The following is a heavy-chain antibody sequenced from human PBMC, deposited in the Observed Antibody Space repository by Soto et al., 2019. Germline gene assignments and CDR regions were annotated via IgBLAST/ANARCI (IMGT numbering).Heavy chain of an antibody. CDR3: ARLRPAAISYYYYGMDV. D-gene: IGHD2-2*02. CDR2: IYYSGST. Sequence: QVQLQESGPGLVKPSETLSLTCTVSGGSISSYYWSWIRQPPGKGLEWIGYIYYSGSTNYNPSLKSRVPISVDTSKNQFSLKLSSVTAADTAVYYCARLRPAAISYYYYGMDVW. V-gene: IGHV4-59*01. J-gene: IGHJ6*01. CDR1: GGSISSYY.